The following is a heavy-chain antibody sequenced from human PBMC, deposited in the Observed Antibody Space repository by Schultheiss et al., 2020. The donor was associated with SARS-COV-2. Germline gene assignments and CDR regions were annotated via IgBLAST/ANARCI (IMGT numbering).Heavy chain of an antibody. V-gene: IGHV3-11*01. Sequence: GGSLRLSCAASGFTLSVHYMSWIRQAPGKGLEWVSYISSSGSTIYYADSVKGRFTISRDNAKNSLYLQMNSLRAEDTAVYYCARDKRPEPKFYIISASDYYGMDVWGQGTTVTVSS. CDR1: GFTLSVHY. CDR3: ARDKRPEPKFYIISASDYYGMDV. D-gene: IGHD2/OR15-2a*01. CDR2: ISSSGSTI. J-gene: IGHJ6*02.